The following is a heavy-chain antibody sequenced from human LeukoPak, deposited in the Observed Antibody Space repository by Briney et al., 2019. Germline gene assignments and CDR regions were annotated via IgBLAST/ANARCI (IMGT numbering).Heavy chain of an antibody. V-gene: IGHV3-23*01. Sequence: TGGSLRLSCAASGFTFSTYAMSWVRQAPGKGLEWVSAITFTGGSTYYADSVKGRFTISRDNSKNTLYLQMDSLRAEDTAVYYCAKNIHRDGYNLDYWGQGTLVTVSS. CDR3: AKNIHRDGYNLDY. J-gene: IGHJ4*02. CDR2: ITFTGGST. CDR1: GFTFSTYA. D-gene: IGHD5-24*01.